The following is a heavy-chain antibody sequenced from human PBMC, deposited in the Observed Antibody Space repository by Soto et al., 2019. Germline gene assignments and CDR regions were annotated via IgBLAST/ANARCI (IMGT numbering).Heavy chain of an antibody. CDR2: IYYSGSN. Sequence: QVQLQESGPGLVKPSQTLSLTCTVSGGSISSGGYYWSWIRQHPGKGLEWIGYIYYSGSNYYNPSLKRRVTISVDTSKNQFSLKLSSVTAADTAVYYCARDRGSSSWYFFKWGQGTLVTVSS. CDR3: ARDRGSSSWYFFK. D-gene: IGHD6-13*01. J-gene: IGHJ4*02. CDR1: GGSISSGGYY. V-gene: IGHV4-31*03.